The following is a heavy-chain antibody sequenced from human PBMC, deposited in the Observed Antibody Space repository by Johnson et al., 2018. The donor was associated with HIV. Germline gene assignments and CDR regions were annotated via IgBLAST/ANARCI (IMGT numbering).Heavy chain of an antibody. CDR3: ARFDGFITTLRVIGDAFDV. J-gene: IGHJ3*01. Sequence: QVQLVESGGGLVKPGGSLRLSCVASGFTFSDYYMTWIRQAPGKGLEWLSYIGSGGTTIYYSDSVKGRFTISRDNAKNSLYLQMNSLRAEDTAVYYCARFDGFITTLRVIGDAFDVWGQGTMVTVSS. CDR2: IGSGGTTI. D-gene: IGHD3-22*01. V-gene: IGHV3-11*04. CDR1: GFTFSDYY.